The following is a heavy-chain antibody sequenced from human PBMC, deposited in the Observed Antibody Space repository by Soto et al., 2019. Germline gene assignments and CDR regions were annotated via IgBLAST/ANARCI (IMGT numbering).Heavy chain of an antibody. J-gene: IGHJ4*02. D-gene: IGHD5-18*01. Sequence: HPGGSLRLSCAASGFTFDDYAMHWVRQAPGKGPEWVSSISWNSASIGYADSVKGRFTISRDNAKKSLYLQMNSLRAGDTAVYFCEKDLTTMVRMCDYWGQGTLVTVXS. V-gene: IGHV3-9*01. CDR1: GFTFDDYA. CDR3: EKDLTTMVRMCDY. CDR2: ISWNSASI.